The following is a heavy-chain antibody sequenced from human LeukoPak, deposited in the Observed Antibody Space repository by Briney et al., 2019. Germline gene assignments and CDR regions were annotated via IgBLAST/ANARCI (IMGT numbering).Heavy chain of an antibody. CDR1: GFTFSSYW. Sequence: PGGSLRLSCAASGFTFSSYWMHWVRQAPGKGLVWVSRINSDGSSTTYADSVKGRFTISRDNAKNTLNLQMSSLRAEDTAVYYCARGCSSGWYLFGDYWGQGALVTVSS. J-gene: IGHJ4*02. CDR2: INSDGSST. V-gene: IGHV3-74*01. D-gene: IGHD6-19*01. CDR3: ARGCSSGWYLFGDY.